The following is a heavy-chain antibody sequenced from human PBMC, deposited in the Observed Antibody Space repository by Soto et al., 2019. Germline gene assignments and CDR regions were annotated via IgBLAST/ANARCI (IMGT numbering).Heavy chain of an antibody. CDR3: ARDAYLGSGSYAF. J-gene: IGHJ4*01. D-gene: IGHD3-10*01. V-gene: IGHV3-30*03. Sequence: QVQLVESGGGVVQPGRSLRLSCAASGFTFSSYGMHWVRQAPGKGLEWVAVISYDGSNKYYADSVKGRFAISRDHYKNTLYLQMNNLRAEDTAVYYCARDAYLGSGSYAFWGHGTLVTVSS. CDR2: ISYDGSNK. CDR1: GFTFSSYG.